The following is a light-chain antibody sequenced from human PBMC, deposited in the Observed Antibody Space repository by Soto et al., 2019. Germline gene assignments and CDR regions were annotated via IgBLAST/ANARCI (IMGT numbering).Light chain of an antibody. Sequence: DIQMTQSPSTLSASVGDRVTITCRASESINDWLAWYQQRPGKPPKLLLYKSSTLESGVPSRFSGSGSGTEFTLTITSLQPDDFATYYCQHYKSYSRTFGQGTKVEI. J-gene: IGKJ1*01. V-gene: IGKV1-5*03. CDR1: ESINDW. CDR2: KSS. CDR3: QHYKSYSRT.